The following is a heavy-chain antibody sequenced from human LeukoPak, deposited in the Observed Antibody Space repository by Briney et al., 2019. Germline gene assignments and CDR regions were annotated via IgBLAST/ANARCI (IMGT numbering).Heavy chain of an antibody. Sequence: GGSLRLSCAASGFTFSNYAMNWVRQAPGKGLEWVSAISISGSSAVYADSVKDRFTISRDNSKNTVYLQLNSLRGDNTAVYYCAKYRAVSRCPSGSWGQGTLVTVSP. CDR2: ISISGSSA. CDR3: AKYRAVSRCPSGS. J-gene: IGHJ5*02. V-gene: IGHV3-23*01. D-gene: IGHD1-14*01. CDR1: GFTFSNYA.